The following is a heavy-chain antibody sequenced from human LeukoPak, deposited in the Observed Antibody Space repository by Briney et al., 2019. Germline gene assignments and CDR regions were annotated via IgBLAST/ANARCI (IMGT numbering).Heavy chain of an antibody. V-gene: IGHV1-18*01. J-gene: IGHJ4*02. CDR3: ARGGDILTGYASGFDY. CDR1: GYSFTRFG. Sequence: ASVKVSCKASGYSFTRFGISWVRQAPGQGLEWMGWISPYNGNTDYAQNVQGRVTMTTDTSTSTAYMELTSLTSDDTAVYYCARGGDILTGYASGFDYWGQGTLVSVSS. D-gene: IGHD3-9*01. CDR2: ISPYNGNT.